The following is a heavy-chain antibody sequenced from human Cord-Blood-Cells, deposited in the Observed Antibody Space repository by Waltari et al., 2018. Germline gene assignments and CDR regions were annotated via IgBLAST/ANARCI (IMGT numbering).Heavy chain of an antibody. CDR1: GFTFSSYA. CDR2: VSGSGGNT. Sequence: EVQLLASGGGLVQPGGSLRLSCAASGFTFSSYAMSWVRQAPGEGLEWVSAVSGSGGNTYYADSVKGRFTISRDNSKNTLYLQMNSLRAEDTAVYYCAKVGADAFDIWGQGTMVTVSS. D-gene: IGHD1-26*01. CDR3: AKVGADAFDI. J-gene: IGHJ3*02. V-gene: IGHV3-23*01.